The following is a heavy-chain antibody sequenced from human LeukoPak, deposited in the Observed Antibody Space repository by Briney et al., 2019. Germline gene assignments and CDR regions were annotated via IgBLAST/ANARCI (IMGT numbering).Heavy chain of an antibody. CDR2: IYYSGST. CDR1: GGSISSYY. CDR3: ARVVQLGILVRYSDL. D-gene: IGHD7-27*01. Sequence: SETLSLTCTVSGGSISSYYWSWIRQPPGKGLEWIGYIYYSGSTNYNPSLKSRVTISVDTSKNQFSLKLSSVTAADTAVYYFARVVQLGILVRYSDLWGRGTLVTVSS. V-gene: IGHV4-59*01. J-gene: IGHJ2*01.